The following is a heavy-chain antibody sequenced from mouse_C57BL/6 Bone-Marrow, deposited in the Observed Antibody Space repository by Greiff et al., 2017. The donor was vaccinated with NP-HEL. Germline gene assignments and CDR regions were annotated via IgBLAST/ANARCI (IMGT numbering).Heavy chain of an antibody. CDR1: GYTFTSYG. D-gene: IGHD2-3*01. Sequence: EVQLQQSGAELVRPGSSVKMSCTTSGYTFTSYGINWVKQRPGQGLEWIGYICIGNGYTEYNEKFTGQATLTSDASSSTAYMQLSSLTSEDSAIYFCARWPDGYYPYAMDYWGQGTSVTVSS. V-gene: IGHV1-58*01. CDR2: ICIGNGYT. J-gene: IGHJ4*01. CDR3: ARWPDGYYPYAMDY.